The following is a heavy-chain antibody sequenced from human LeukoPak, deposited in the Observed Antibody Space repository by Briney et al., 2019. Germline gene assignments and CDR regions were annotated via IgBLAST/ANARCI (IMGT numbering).Heavy chain of an antibody. V-gene: IGHV3-15*01. CDR1: GFTFCNAW. CDR3: TTDRVAGDFDY. Sequence: GGSLRLSCAASGFTFCNAWMSWVRQAPGKGLEWVGRIKSKTDGGTTDYAAPVKGRFTISRDDSKNTLYLQMNSLKTEDTAVYYCTTDRVAGDFDYWGQGTLVTVSS. D-gene: IGHD6-19*01. CDR2: IKSKTDGGTT. J-gene: IGHJ4*02.